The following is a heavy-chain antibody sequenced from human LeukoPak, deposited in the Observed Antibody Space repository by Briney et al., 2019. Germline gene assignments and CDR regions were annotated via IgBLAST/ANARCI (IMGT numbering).Heavy chain of an antibody. V-gene: IGHV1-46*01. CDR1: GYTFTSFH. D-gene: IGHD6-19*01. CDR2: IIPSDGST. CDR3: ARDSSGWTVDY. J-gene: IGHJ4*02. Sequence: ASVKVSCKASGYTFTSFHMHRVRQAPGQGLKWMGMIIPSDGSTSSAQKFQGRVTMTRDTSTSTVYMELSSLRSEDTAVIYCARDSSGWTVDYWGQGTLVTVSA.